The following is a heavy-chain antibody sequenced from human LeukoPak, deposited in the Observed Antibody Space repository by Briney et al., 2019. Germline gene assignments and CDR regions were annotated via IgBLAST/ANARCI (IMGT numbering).Heavy chain of an antibody. CDR1: GFTFSSYA. J-gene: IGHJ4*02. D-gene: IGHD5-18*01. V-gene: IGHV3-23*01. CDR3: AKAGYSYGVQFDY. CDR2: MSSSGGST. Sequence: GGSLRLSCAASGFTFSSYAMSWVRQAPGKGLEWVSAMSSSGGSTYYADSVKGRFTISRDNSKNTLYLQMNSLRAEDTAVYFCAKAGYSYGVQFDYWGQGTLVTVSS.